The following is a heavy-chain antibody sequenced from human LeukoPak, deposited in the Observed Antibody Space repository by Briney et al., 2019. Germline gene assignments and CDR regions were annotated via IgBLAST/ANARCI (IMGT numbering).Heavy chain of an antibody. J-gene: IGHJ6*02. CDR1: GASISNYY. CDR2: VYYTGST. Sequence: SETLSLTCTVSGASISNYYWTWMRKAPGKGLEWIGYVYYTGSTNYNPSLKSRVTISLDTSKNQFFLKLSAVTAADTAVYYCARTSRHFYNSGGNSIPWPDGMDVWGQGTTVTVSS. D-gene: IGHD3-10*01. V-gene: IGHV4-59*01. CDR3: ARTSRHFYNSGGNSIPWPDGMDV.